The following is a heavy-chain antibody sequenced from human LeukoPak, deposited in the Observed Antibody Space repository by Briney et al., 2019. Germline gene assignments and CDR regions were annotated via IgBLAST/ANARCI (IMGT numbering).Heavy chain of an antibody. J-gene: IGHJ6*03. Sequence: ASVKVSCKASGYTFTSYGISWVRQAPGQGLEWMGWISAYNGNTSYAQKLQGRVTMTTDTSTSTAYMELRSLRSDDTAVYYCARDDFWSGYSNYYYYMDVWGKGTTVTVSS. D-gene: IGHD3-3*01. CDR3: ARDDFWSGYSNYYYYMDV. CDR2: ISAYNGNT. V-gene: IGHV1-18*01. CDR1: GYTFTSYG.